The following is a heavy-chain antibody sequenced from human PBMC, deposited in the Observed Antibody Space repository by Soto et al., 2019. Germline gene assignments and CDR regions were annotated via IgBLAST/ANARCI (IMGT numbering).Heavy chain of an antibody. CDR2: IIPILGTP. V-gene: IGHV1-69*08. Sequence: SVKVSCKVSGDTFSTYSISWVRQAPGQGLEWRGGIIPILGTPSYAQRFQDRVTITADKSTSTAYMEVSSLRSEDTAVYYCARERSRYDRSGYYRPDYWGQ. CDR1: GDTFSTYS. J-gene: IGHJ4*02. CDR3: ARERSRYDRSGYYRPDY. D-gene: IGHD3-22*01.